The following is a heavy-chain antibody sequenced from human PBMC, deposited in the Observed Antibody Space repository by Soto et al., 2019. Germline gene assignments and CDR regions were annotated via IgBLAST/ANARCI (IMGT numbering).Heavy chain of an antibody. CDR2: ISWNGGRI. V-gene: IGHV3-9*01. CDR1: GFTFDAYA. Sequence: VQLVESGGGSAQPGGSLRLSCAASGFTFDAYAMHWVRQAPGRGLEWVSGISWNGGRIAYADSVKGRFTISRDNAKSSLYLHMNKLRAEDTALYYCGKTSAGSGSESAWSSGWFAPWGQGTLVTVSS. J-gene: IGHJ5*02. CDR3: GKTSAGSGSESAWSSGWFAP. D-gene: IGHD3-10*01.